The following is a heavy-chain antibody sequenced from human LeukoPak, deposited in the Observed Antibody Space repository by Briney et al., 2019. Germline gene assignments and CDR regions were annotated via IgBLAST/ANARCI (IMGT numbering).Heavy chain of an antibody. CDR1: GGSLISRSYH. D-gene: IGHD5-18*01. CDR2: LSSGGNT. V-gene: IGHV4-39*07. CDR3: ARSLGHYQSGGYIFVDH. Sequence: SETLSLTCTVSGGSLISRSYHWGWIRQPRGKGLEWIASLSSGGNTYSNPSLESRVSISLDTSKNQFSLTLTSGTAADTAVYYCARSLGHYQSGGYIFVDHWGQGALVTVSS. J-gene: IGHJ4*02.